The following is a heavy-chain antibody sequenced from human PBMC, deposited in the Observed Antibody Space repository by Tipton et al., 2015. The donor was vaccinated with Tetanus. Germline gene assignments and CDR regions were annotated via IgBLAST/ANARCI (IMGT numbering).Heavy chain of an antibody. CDR2: IYYSGSS. J-gene: IGHJ3*01. CDR3: ARPSTTVTPRAFDV. CDR1: GGSISGSSYY. Sequence: TLSLTCTVSGGSISGSSYYWGWIRQPPGKGLEWIGSIYYSGSSYYNPTLKSRVTISVDTSKNQFSLKLTSVTAADTATYYCARPSTTVTPRAFDVWGQGTMVTVSS. D-gene: IGHD4-17*01. V-gene: IGHV4-39*01.